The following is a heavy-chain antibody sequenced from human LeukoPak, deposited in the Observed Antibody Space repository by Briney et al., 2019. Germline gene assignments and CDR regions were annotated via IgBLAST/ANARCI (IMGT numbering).Heavy chain of an antibody. CDR3: AKSQRGYCSSTSCYRDY. V-gene: IGHV3-30*02. CDR2: IRYDETNK. J-gene: IGHJ4*02. Sequence: GGSLRLSCAASGFSFSSFGMHWVRQAPGEGLEWVAFIRYDETNKFYADSVKGRFTISRDNSNNTLYLQMNSLRAEDSAVYHCAKSQRGYCSSTSCYRDYWGQGTLATVSS. CDR1: GFSFSSFG. D-gene: IGHD2-2*03.